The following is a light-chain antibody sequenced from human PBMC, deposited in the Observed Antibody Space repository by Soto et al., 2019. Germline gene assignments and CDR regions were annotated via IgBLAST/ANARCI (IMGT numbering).Light chain of an antibody. V-gene: IGLV2-11*01. Sequence: QSALTQPRSVSGSPGQSVTISCTGTSSDVGGYNYVSWYQQHPGKAPKLMIYDVTKRPSGVPDRFSGSKSDNTASLTISGLQAEDEADYYCCSYGGSYTLVLGGGTKVTVL. CDR2: DVT. CDR1: SSDVGGYNY. J-gene: IGLJ3*02. CDR3: CSYGGSYTLV.